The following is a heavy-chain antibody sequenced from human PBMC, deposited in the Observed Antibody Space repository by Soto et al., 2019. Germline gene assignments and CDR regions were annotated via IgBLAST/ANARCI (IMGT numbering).Heavy chain of an antibody. Sequence: GGSLRLSCAASGFTFSSYAMHWVRQAPGKGLEYVSAISSNGGSTYYANSVKGRFTISRDNSKNTLYLQMGSLRAEDMAVYYCARGSSSWYIPLGWFDPWGQGTLVTVSS. V-gene: IGHV3-64*01. J-gene: IGHJ5*02. CDR1: GFTFSSYA. CDR3: ARGSSSWYIPLGWFDP. D-gene: IGHD6-13*01. CDR2: ISSNGGST.